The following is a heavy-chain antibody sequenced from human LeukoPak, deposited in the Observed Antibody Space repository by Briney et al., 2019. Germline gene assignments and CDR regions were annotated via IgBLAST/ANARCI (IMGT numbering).Heavy chain of an antibody. D-gene: IGHD3-10*01. CDR3: VKGDRGVVDAFDI. V-gene: IGHV3-30-3*01. CDR1: GFTFSHYA. CDR2: ISYDGNNK. Sequence: PGGSLRLSCAASGFTFSHYAMHWVRQAPGKGLEWVALISYDGNNKYYADSVKGRFTISRDNSKNTLYLQMSSLRVEDTAIYFCVKGDRGVVDAFDIWGQGTMVTVS. J-gene: IGHJ3*02.